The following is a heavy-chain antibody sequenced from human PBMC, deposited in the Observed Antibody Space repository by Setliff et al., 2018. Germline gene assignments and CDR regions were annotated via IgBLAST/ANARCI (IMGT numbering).Heavy chain of an antibody. V-gene: IGHV3-30*07. J-gene: IGHJ5*02. D-gene: IGHD6-19*01. CDR3: ILPCTSGWHNWLDP. CDR1: GFTFSSYA. Sequence: PGGSLRLSCAASGFTFSSYAMHWVRQAPGKGLEWVAVISYDGSNKYYADSVKGRFTIPRDNSKNTLYLQMSSLKVDDTAMYYCILPCTSGWHNWLDPWGQGTLVTVSS. CDR2: ISYDGSNK.